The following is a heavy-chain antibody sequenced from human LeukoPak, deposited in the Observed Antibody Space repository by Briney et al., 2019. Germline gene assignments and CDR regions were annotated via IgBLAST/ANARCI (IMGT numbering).Heavy chain of an antibody. CDR2: ISGSGGST. CDR1: GFTFSIYA. CDR3: AKSSDFWSGYEFGY. D-gene: IGHD3-3*01. J-gene: IGHJ4*02. Sequence: GGSLRLSCAASGFTFSIYAMSWVRQAPGKGLEWVSAISGSGGSTYYADSGKGRFTISRDNSKNTLYLQMNSLRAEDTAVYYCAKSSDFWSGYEFGYWGQGTLVTVSS. V-gene: IGHV3-23*01.